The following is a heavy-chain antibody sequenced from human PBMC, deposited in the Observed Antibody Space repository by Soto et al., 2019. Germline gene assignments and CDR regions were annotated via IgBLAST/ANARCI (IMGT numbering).Heavy chain of an antibody. CDR1: GFTFSSYA. V-gene: IGHV3-64*01. CDR3: ARASIAAAGTWHFDY. J-gene: IGHJ4*02. Sequence: EVPLVESGGGLVQPGGSLRLSCAASGFTFSSYAMHWVRQAPGKGLEYVSAISSNGGSTYYANSVKGRFTISRDNSKNTLYLQMGSLRAEDMAVYYCARASIAAAGTWHFDYWGQGTLVTVSS. CDR2: ISSNGGST. D-gene: IGHD6-13*01.